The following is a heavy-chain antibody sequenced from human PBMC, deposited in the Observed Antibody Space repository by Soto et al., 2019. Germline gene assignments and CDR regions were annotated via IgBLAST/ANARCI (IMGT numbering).Heavy chain of an antibody. Sequence: VQLVESGGGVVQPGRSLRLSCAASGFTFSSYGMHWVRQAPGKGLEWVAVISYDGSNKYYADSVKGRFTISRDNSKNTLYLQMNSLRAEDTAVYYCAKGSSSSWVWGQGTMVTVSS. D-gene: IGHD6-6*01. J-gene: IGHJ3*01. CDR1: GFTFSSYG. CDR2: ISYDGSNK. CDR3: AKGSSSSWV. V-gene: IGHV3-30*18.